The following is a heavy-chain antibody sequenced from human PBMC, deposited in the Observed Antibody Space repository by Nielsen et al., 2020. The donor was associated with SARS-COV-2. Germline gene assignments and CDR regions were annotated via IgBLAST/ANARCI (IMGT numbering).Heavy chain of an antibody. J-gene: IGHJ4*02. CDR3: ARELGYCSSTSCSYFDY. V-gene: IGHV4-59*01. D-gene: IGHD2-2*01. CDR2: IYYSGST. Sequence: SETLSLTCTVSGGSISSYYWGWIRQPPGKGLEWIGYIYYSGSTNYNPSLKSRVTISVDTSKNQFSLKLSSVTAADTAVYYCARELGYCSSTSCSYFDYWGQGTLVTVSS. CDR1: GGSISSYY.